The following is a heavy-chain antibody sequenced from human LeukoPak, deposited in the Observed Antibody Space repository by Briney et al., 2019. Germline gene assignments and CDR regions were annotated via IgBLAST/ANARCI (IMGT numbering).Heavy chain of an antibody. CDR1: GGTFSSYA. CDR3: ARDGSRTGYCSSTSCNWFDP. V-gene: IGHV1-69*01. D-gene: IGHD2-2*01. J-gene: IGHJ5*02. CDR2: IIPIFGTA. Sequence: SVKVSCKASGGTFSSYAISWVRQAPGQGLEWMGGIIPIFGTANYAQKLQGRVTITADESTSTAYMELSSLRSEDTAVYYCARDGSRTGYCSSTSCNWFDPWGQGTLVTVSS.